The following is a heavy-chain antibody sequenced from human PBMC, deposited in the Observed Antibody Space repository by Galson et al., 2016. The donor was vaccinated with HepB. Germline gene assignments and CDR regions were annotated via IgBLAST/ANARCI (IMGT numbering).Heavy chain of an antibody. CDR2: ISSSSKYI. J-gene: IGHJ5*02. Sequence: SLRLSCAASGFTFSNYYMHWVRQAPGRGLEWVSSISSSSKYIYYADSMKGRFTISRDNANNSLFLQMESLRADDTAVYYCARDRGIAAGRWFDPWGRGTPVTVS. V-gene: IGHV3-21*01. D-gene: IGHD6-6*01. CDR3: ARDRGIAAGRWFDP. CDR1: GFTFSNYY.